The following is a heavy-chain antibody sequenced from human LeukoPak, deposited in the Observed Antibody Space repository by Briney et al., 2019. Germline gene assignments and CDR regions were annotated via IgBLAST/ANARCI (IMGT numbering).Heavy chain of an antibody. J-gene: IGHJ5*02. Sequence: ASVKVSCKTSGYPFSTYEINWVRQAAGQGLEWMGWVHPNSGNTDYAQKFQSRVNMPRDTYISTAYMETSGLRSDDTALYFCARGPRNDLWGQGTLVTVSS. D-gene: IGHD1-14*01. CDR3: ARGPRNDL. CDR2: VHPNSGNT. CDR1: GYPFSTYE. V-gene: IGHV1-8*01.